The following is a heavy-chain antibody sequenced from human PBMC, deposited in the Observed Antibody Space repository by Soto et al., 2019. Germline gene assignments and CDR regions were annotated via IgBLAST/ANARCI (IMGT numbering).Heavy chain of an antibody. D-gene: IGHD3-16*01. CDR3: AREPHLGGLYGMDV. Sequence: EVQLVESGGGLIQPGGSLRLSCAASGFTVSSNYMSWVRQAPGKGLEWVSVIYSGGSTYYADSVKGRFTISRDNSKNTLYLQMNSLRAEDTAVYYCAREPHLGGLYGMDVWGKGTTVTVSS. CDR2: IYSGGST. V-gene: IGHV3-53*01. CDR1: GFTVSSNY. J-gene: IGHJ6*04.